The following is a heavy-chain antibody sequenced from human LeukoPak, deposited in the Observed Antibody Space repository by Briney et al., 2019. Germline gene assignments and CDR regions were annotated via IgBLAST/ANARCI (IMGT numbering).Heavy chain of an antibody. CDR2: ISYDGSNK. J-gene: IGHJ6*03. Sequence: GGSLRLSCAASGFTFSSYAMHWVRQAPGKGLEWVAVISYDGSNKYYADSVKGRFTISRDNSKNTLYLQMNSLRAEDTAVYYCARGDIVVVTYYYMDVWGKGTTVTVSS. V-gene: IGHV3-30*04. D-gene: IGHD2-21*02. CDR1: GFTFSSYA. CDR3: ARGDIVVVTYYYMDV.